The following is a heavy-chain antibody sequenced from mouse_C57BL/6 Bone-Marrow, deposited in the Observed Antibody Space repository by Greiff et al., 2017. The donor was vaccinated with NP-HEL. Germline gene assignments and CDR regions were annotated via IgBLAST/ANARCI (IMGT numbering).Heavy chain of an antibody. V-gene: IGHV1-19*01. J-gene: IGHJ2*01. D-gene: IGHD1-1*01. CDR2: INPYNGGT. CDR3: ARLSYYGSSHSLFDY. CDR1: GYTFTDYY. Sequence: LVKPGASVKMSCKASGYTFTDYYMNWVKQSHGKSLEWIGVINPYNGGTSYNQKFKGKATLTVDKSSSTAYMELNSLTSEDSAVYYCARLSYYGSSHSLFDYWGQGTTLTVSS.